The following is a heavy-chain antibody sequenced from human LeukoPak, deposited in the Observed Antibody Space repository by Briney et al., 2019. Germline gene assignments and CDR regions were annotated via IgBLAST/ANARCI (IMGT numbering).Heavy chain of an antibody. CDR3: AREGAYGSWLLFDY. CDR1: GYTFTGYY. V-gene: IGHV1-2*02. J-gene: IGHJ4*02. Sequence: GASVKVSCKASGYTFTGYYMHWVRQAPGQGLEWIGWINPNSGGTNYAQKFQGRVTMTRDTSISTAYMELSRLRSDDTAVYYCAREGAYGSWLLFDYWGQGTLVTVSS. D-gene: IGHD6-13*01. CDR2: INPNSGGT.